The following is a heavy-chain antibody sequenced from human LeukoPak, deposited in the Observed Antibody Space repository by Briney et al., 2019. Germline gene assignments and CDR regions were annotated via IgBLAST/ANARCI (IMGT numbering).Heavy chain of an antibody. J-gene: IGHJ3*02. CDR1: GYSFTSYW. CDR2: IYPGDSDT. V-gene: IGHV5-51*01. CDR3: ARQGEQWLVRGDAFDI. Sequence: GESLKISCKGSGYSFTSYWIGWVRQMPGKGLEWMGIIYPGDSDTRYSPSFQGQVTISADKSISTAYLQWSSLKASDTAMYYCARQGEQWLVRGDAFDIWGQGTMVTVCS. D-gene: IGHD6-19*01.